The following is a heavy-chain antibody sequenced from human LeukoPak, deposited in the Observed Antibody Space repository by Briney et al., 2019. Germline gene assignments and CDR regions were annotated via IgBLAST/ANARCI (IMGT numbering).Heavy chain of an antibody. CDR3: AKYDYYDSSGYYGSFSDY. CDR2: ISGSGGST. Sequence: PGGSLRLSCAASGFTFSNYAMSWVCQAPGKGLEWVSTISGSGGSTYYADSVKGRFTLSRDNSKNTLYLQMNSLRAEDTAVYYCAKYDYYDSSGYYGSFSDYWGQGTLVTVSS. CDR1: GFTFSNYA. J-gene: IGHJ4*02. D-gene: IGHD3-22*01. V-gene: IGHV3-23*01.